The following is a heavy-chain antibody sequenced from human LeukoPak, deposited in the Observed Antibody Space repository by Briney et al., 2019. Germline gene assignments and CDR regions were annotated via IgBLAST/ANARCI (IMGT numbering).Heavy chain of an antibody. V-gene: IGHV4-59*01. CDR2: IYYSGST. CDR1: GGSISSYY. D-gene: IGHD3-22*01. CDR3: ARNGYHNWFDH. Sequence: TLSLTCTVSGGSISSYYWSWIRQPPGKGLEWVGYIYYSGSTNYNPSLKNRVTISVDTSKDQFSLKVNSVTAADTAVYYCARNGYHNWFDHWGQGTLVTVSS. J-gene: IGHJ5*02.